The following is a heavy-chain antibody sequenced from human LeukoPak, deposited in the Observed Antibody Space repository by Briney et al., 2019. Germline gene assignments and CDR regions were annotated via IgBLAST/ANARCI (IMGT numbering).Heavy chain of an antibody. CDR1: GGTFSSYA. J-gene: IGHJ1*01. Sequence: SVKVSCKASGGTFSSYAISWVRQAPGQGLEWMGGIIPIFGTANYAQKFQGRVTLTRDTSASTAYMELNSLSSEDTAVYYCARVPLDDASRHYYPHWGQGTLVTVSS. CDR3: ARVPLDDASRHYYPH. V-gene: IGHV1-69*05. CDR2: IIPIFGTA. D-gene: IGHD3-10*01.